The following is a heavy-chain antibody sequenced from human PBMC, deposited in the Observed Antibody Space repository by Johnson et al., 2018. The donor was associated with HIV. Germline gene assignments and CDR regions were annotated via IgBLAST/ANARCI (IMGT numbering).Heavy chain of an antibody. D-gene: IGHD3-22*01. CDR1: GFTFGDYA. V-gene: IGHV3-30*04. Sequence: QMLLVESGGGLVQPGRSLRLSCTASGFTFGDYAMTWVRQAPGKGLEWVAVISFDGTTKYYADSVKGRFTISRDNAKNSLYLQMNSLRAEDTAVYYCAREVHYDISDYYERYAFDVWGQGTTVIVSS. CDR2: ISFDGTTK. CDR3: AREVHYDISDYYERYAFDV. J-gene: IGHJ3*01.